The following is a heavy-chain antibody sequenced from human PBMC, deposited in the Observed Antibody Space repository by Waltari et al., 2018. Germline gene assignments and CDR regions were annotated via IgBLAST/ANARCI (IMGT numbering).Heavy chain of an antibody. CDR2: INPNSGGT. CDR1: GYTFTGHY. V-gene: IGHV1-2*02. J-gene: IGHJ5*02. CDR3: AREGDSGSLSFDP. D-gene: IGHD1-26*01. Sequence: QVQLVQSGAEVKKPGASVKVSCKASGYTFTGHYMHWVRQAPGQGLEWMGWINPNSGGTNYAQKFQGRVTMTRDTSIRIAYMELSRLRSDDTAVYYCAREGDSGSLSFDPWGQGTLVTVSS.